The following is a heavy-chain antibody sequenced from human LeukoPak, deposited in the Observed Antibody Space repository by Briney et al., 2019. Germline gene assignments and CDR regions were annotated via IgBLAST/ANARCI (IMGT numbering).Heavy chain of an antibody. CDR3: ASGPGLDY. J-gene: IGHJ4*02. CDR2: LNGDVSDP. V-gene: IGHV3-74*01. Sequence: PGGSLRLSCAASGFTLSSYWMHWVRQVPGKGLVWVARLNGDVSDPTYAGSVKGRFTISGDNAKKLLYLEMRSLRAEDTAVYFCASGPGLDYWGQGTLVTVSS. CDR1: GFTLSSYW.